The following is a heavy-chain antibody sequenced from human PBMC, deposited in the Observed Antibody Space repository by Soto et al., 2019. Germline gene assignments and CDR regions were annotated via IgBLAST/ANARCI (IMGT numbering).Heavy chain of an antibody. J-gene: IGHJ4*02. V-gene: IGHV3-30-3*01. CDR3: AREVMDGQYFDY. CDR2: ISFDGGNK. Sequence: QVQLVESGGGVVQPGTSLRLSCAASGFIFSNYAMHWVRQAPGKGLEWVAVISFDGGNKYYADSVKGRCTISRDKSNNTVYLQMNSRGGEDTAVYYCAREVMDGQYFDYWGQGTLVTVSS. D-gene: IGHD2-21*01. CDR1: GFIFSNYA.